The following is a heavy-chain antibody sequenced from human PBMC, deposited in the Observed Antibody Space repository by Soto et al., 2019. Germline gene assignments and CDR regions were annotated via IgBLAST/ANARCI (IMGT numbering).Heavy chain of an antibody. D-gene: IGHD4-17*01. CDR1: GGSISSSSYY. CDR2: IYYSGST. Sequence: PSETLSLTCTVSGGSISSSSYYWGWIRQPPGKGLEWIGSIYYSGSTYYNPSLKSRVTISVDTSKNQFSLKLSSVTAADTAVYYCASAYGDYQNPYYWGQGILVTVSS. V-gene: IGHV4-39*01. CDR3: ASAYGDYQNPYY. J-gene: IGHJ4*02.